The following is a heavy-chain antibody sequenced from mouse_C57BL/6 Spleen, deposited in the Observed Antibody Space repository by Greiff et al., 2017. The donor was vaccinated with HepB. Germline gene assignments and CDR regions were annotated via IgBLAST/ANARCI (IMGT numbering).Heavy chain of an antibody. CDR2: IYPRSGNT. Sequence: VMLVESGAELARPGASVKLSCKASGYTFTSYGISWVKQRTGQGLEWIGEIYPRSGNTYYNEKFKGKATLTADKSSSTAYMELRSLTSEDSAVYFCARQGIYDGYYYFDVWGTGTTVTVSS. D-gene: IGHD2-3*01. CDR3: ARQGIYDGYYYFDV. CDR1: GYTFTSYG. J-gene: IGHJ1*03. V-gene: IGHV1-81*01.